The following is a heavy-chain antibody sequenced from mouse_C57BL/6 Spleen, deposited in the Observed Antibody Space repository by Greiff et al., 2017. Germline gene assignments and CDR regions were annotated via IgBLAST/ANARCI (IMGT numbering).Heavy chain of an antibody. CDR3: ARGGYYYGSSYFHWYFDV. J-gene: IGHJ1*03. Sequence: LVESGAELMKPGASVKLSCKATGYTFTGYWIEWVKQRPGHGLEWIGEILPGSGSTNYNEKFKGKATFTADTSSNTAYMQLSSLTTEDSAIYYCARGGYYYGSSYFHWYFDVWGTGTTVTVSS. CDR1: GYTFTGYW. D-gene: IGHD1-1*01. V-gene: IGHV1-9*01. CDR2: ILPGSGST.